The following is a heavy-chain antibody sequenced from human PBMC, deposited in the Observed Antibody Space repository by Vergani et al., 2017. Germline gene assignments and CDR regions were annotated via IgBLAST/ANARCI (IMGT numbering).Heavy chain of an antibody. J-gene: IGHJ4*02. D-gene: IGHD3-16*02. CDR2: TYYRSKWYN. Sequence: QVQLQQSGPGLVKPSQTLSLTCAISGDSVSSNSAAWNWIRQSPSRGLEWLGRTYYRSKWYNDYAVSVKSRITINPDTSKNQFSLKLSSVTAADTAVYYCAAPMITFGGVIVMIGYWGQGTLVTVSS. CDR3: AAPMITFGGVIVMIGY. V-gene: IGHV6-1*01. CDR1: GDSVSSNSAA.